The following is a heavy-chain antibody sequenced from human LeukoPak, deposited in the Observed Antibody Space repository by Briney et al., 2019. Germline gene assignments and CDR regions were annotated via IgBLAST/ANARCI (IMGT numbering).Heavy chain of an antibody. V-gene: IGHV3-74*01. CDR2: VNSDGSST. J-gene: IGHJ6*02. CDR1: GFTFDDYG. CDR3: ARGRYYGMDV. Sequence: PGGSLRLSCAASGFTFDDYGMSWVRQAPGKGLVWVSRVNSDGSSTTYADSVKGRFTISRDNAKNTLYLQMNSLRAEDTAVYYCARGRYYGMDVWGQGTTVTVSS.